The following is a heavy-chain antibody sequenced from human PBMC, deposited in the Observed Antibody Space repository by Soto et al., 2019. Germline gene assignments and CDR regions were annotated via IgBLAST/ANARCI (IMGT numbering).Heavy chain of an antibody. CDR3: ARGNHYDFWSSYPQFDY. CDR2: IIPIFGTA. CDR1: GGTFSSYA. J-gene: IGHJ4*02. V-gene: IGHV1-69*06. Sequence: QVQLVQSGAEVKKPGSSVKVSCKASGGTFSSYAISWVRQAPGQGLEWMGGIIPIFGTANYAQKVQGRVTITAVKSTSTAYMELSSLRSEDTAVYYCARGNHYDFWSSYPQFDYWGEGTLVTVSS. D-gene: IGHD3-3*01.